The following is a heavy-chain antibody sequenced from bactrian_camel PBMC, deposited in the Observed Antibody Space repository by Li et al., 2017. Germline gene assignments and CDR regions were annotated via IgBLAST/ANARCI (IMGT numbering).Heavy chain of an antibody. CDR1: GYVFRLNC. CDR3: AARPYYCTTPFRYEYDY. D-gene: IGHD2*01. J-gene: IGHJ4*01. V-gene: IGHV3S53*01. CDR2: IDSAGIV. Sequence: HVQLVESGGGTAQAGGSLRLSCVASGYVFRLNCMGWFRLGPGQVREGVAAIDSAGIVTYAESVKGRFVVTSDNAQHKWYLQMNVLKPEDTAKYYCAARPYYCTTPFRYEYDYWGQGTQVTVS.